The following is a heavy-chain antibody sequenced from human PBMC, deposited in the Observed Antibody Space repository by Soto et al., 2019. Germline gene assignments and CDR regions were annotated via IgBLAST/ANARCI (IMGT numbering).Heavy chain of an antibody. CDR3: VRGVGNYYHGMDV. Sequence: QVQLVESGGGVVQPGRSLKLSCAASGFSLSTSGMHWVRQAPGKGLEWLAVIWCDGSIKNYADSLKGRFTISRDNSKATVYLQMNSLTAEYMAVYFCVRGVGNYYHGMDVWGQGTTVTVSS. D-gene: IGHD3-10*01. J-gene: IGHJ6*02. CDR1: GFSLSTSG. CDR2: IWCDGSIK. V-gene: IGHV3-33*01.